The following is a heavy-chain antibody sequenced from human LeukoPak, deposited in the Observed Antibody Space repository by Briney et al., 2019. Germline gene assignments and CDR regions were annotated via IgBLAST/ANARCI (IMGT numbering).Heavy chain of an antibody. CDR2: ISSSGSYV. J-gene: IGHJ3*02. V-gene: IGHV3-21*04. CDR1: GFTFSGFG. Sequence: GGSLRLSCAASGFTFSGFGMIWVRQAPGKGLEWVSSISSSGSYVYYADSVKGRFTISRDNSKNTLYLQMNSLRAEDTAVYYCARYYGDYAFDIWGQGTMVTVSS. D-gene: IGHD4-17*01. CDR3: ARYYGDYAFDI.